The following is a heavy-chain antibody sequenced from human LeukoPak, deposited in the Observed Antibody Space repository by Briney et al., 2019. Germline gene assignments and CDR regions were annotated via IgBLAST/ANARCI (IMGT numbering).Heavy chain of an antibody. D-gene: IGHD3-10*01. V-gene: IGHV3-74*01. CDR3: ARAHWSYGLGSYYYYMDI. CDR2: IDRHGSST. CDR1: GFAFNEYW. Sequence: GGSLRLSCAASGFAFNEYWMHWVRQAPGKGLVWVSGIDRHGSSTTYAGTVKGRITISRDNAKNTLYLQMNSLRDEDTAVYYCARAHWSYGLGSYYYYMDIWGKGTTVTVSS. J-gene: IGHJ6*03.